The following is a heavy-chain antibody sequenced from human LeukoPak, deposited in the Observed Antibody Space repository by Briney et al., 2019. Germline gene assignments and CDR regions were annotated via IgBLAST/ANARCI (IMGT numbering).Heavy chain of an antibody. Sequence: ASVKVSCKASGYTFTSYGTSWVRQAPGQGLEWMGWISAYNGNTNYAQELQGRVTMTTDTSTSTAYMELRSLRSDDTAVYYCARSENYYDSSGYYLLRHWGQGTLVTVSS. V-gene: IGHV1-18*01. CDR1: GYTFTSYG. CDR3: ARSENYYDSSGYYLLRH. CDR2: ISAYNGNT. J-gene: IGHJ1*01. D-gene: IGHD3-22*01.